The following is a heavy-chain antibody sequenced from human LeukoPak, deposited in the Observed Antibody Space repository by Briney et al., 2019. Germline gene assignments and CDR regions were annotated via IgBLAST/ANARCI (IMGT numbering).Heavy chain of an antibody. CDR1: GGSISGYY. CDR3: ARHRASGTYAFDY. J-gene: IGHJ4*01. Sequence: PSGTLSLTCTVSGGSISGYYWSWIRQPPGKELEWIAYIYYSGITNYNPSLKSRVTMSVDTSKNQFSLKLNSLTAADTAVYYCARHRASGTYAFDYWGHGTLVTVSS. CDR2: IYYSGIT. V-gene: IGHV4-59*08. D-gene: IGHD3-10*01.